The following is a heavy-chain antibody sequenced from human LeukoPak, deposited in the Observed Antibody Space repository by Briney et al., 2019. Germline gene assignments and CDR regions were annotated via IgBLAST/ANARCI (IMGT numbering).Heavy chain of an antibody. CDR2: IYPGDSDT. Sequence: NRGESLQISCKGSGYIFTSYWIGWGRQVPGKGLEWMGIIYPGDSDTRYSPSFQGQVTISADKSISTAYLQWSSLEASDTAMYYCARRDILTGYRDAFDIWGQGTMVTVSS. J-gene: IGHJ3*02. CDR1: GYIFTSYW. V-gene: IGHV5-51*01. D-gene: IGHD3-9*01. CDR3: ARRDILTGYRDAFDI.